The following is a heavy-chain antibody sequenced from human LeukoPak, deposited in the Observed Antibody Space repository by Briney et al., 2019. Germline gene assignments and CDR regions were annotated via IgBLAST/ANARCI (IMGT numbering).Heavy chain of an antibody. Sequence: SETLSLTCTVSGGSISSYYWSWVRQPPGKGLEWIGYIYYSGSTNYNPSLKSRVTISVDTSKNQFSLKLSSVTAADTAVYYVAGGYCSGGSCSPGWFDPWGQGTLVTVSS. CDR1: GGSISSYY. J-gene: IGHJ5*02. CDR2: IYYSGST. V-gene: IGHV4-59*01. CDR3: AGGYCSGGSCSPGWFDP. D-gene: IGHD2-15*01.